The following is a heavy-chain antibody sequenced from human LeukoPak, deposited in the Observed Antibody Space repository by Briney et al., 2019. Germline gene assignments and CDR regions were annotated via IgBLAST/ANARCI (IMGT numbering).Heavy chain of an antibody. J-gene: IGHJ4*02. Sequence: GGSLRLSCAVSGFTVSSNYMGWVRQAPGKGLEWVSVLYASGTTYYADSVKGRFTISRDNSKNTLFLQMNGLRAEDTAVYYCAREDGPYSSGLLGYRGQGTLVTVSS. CDR3: AREDGPYSSGLLGY. CDR2: LYASGTT. D-gene: IGHD6-19*01. V-gene: IGHV3-53*01. CDR1: GFTVSSNY.